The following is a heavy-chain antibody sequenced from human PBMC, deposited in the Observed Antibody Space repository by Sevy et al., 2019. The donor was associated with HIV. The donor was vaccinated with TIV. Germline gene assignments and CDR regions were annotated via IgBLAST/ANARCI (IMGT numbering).Heavy chain of an antibody. J-gene: IGHJ6*03. D-gene: IGHD6-19*01. CDR2: TFIAGRT. V-gene: IGHV3-66*02. CDR3: ARETKAVAFSWYYYYMDV. Sequence: GGSLRLSCAASGFTINTNYMTWVRQSPGKGLEWVSLTFIAGRTYYADSVKGRFAISSDNSGNTVFLQMNSLRLEDTGVYYCARETKAVAFSWYYYYMDVWGKGTTVTVSS. CDR1: GFTINTNY.